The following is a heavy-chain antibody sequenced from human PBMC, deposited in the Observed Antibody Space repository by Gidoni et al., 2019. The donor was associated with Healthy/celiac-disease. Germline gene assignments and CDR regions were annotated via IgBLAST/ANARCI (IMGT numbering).Heavy chain of an antibody. D-gene: IGHD5-18*01. CDR1: GFTFSSYS. Sequence: EVPLVESGGGLVKPGGSLRLSCAASGFTFSSYSMNWVRQAPGKGLEWVASISSSSSYIYYADSVKGRFTISRDNAKNSLYLQMNSLRAEDTAVYYCARAPVDTAMNYYYMDVWGKGTTVTVSS. CDR3: ARAPVDTAMNYYYMDV. V-gene: IGHV3-21*01. J-gene: IGHJ6*03. CDR2: ISSSSSYI.